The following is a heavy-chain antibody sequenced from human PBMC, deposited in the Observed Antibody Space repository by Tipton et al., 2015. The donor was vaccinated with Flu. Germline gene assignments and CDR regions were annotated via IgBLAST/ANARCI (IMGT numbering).Heavy chain of an antibody. CDR3: ARERRGGWPFYDAFDI. D-gene: IGHD6-19*01. CDR2: IYTSGST. CDR1: GGSISSYY. Sequence: TLSLTCTVSGGSISSYYWSWIRQPAGKGLEWSGRIYTSGSTNYNPALKSRVTMSVDTSKNHFSLKLSSVTAADTAVYYCARERRGGWPFYDAFDIGAQGTMVTVSS. V-gene: IGHV4-4*07. J-gene: IGHJ3*02.